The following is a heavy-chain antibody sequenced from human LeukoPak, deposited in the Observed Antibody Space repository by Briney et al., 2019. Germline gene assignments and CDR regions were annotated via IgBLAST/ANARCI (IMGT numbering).Heavy chain of an antibody. CDR3: AREPSYCGGDCYPLQFDY. J-gene: IGHJ4*02. V-gene: IGHV4-39*07. CDR2: IYYSGST. CDR1: GGSISSSSYY. D-gene: IGHD2-21*02. Sequence: SETLSLTCTVSGGSISSSSYYWGWIRQPPGKGLEWIGSIYYSGSTYYNPSLKSRVTISVDTSKNQFSLKLSTVTAADTAVYYCAREPSYCGGDCYPLQFDYWGQGTLVTVSS.